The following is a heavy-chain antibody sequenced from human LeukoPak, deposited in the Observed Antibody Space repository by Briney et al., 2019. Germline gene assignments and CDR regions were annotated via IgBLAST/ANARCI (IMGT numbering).Heavy chain of an antibody. D-gene: IGHD2-8*02. J-gene: IGHJ5*02. CDR3: ARVSRSTPKDLVVYNWFDP. V-gene: IGHV3-23*01. Sequence: GGSLRLSCAASGFTFSSYAMSWVRQAPGKGLEWVSAISGSGGSTYYADSVKGRFTISRDNSKNTLYLQMNSLRAEDTAVYYCARVSRSTPKDLVVYNWFDPWGQGTLVTVSS. CDR2: ISGSGGST. CDR1: GFTFSSYA.